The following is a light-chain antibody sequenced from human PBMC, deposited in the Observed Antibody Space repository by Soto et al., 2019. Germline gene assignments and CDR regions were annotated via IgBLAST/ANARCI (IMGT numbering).Light chain of an antibody. J-gene: IGKJ4*01. CDR1: QSVSSSY. Sequence: EIVLTQSPGTLSLSPGERATLSCRASQSVSSSYLAWYQQKPGQAPRLLIYGASSRATGIPDRFSGSGSGTDFTLTISRLEPEDFAVYYCQQYGSSPLTFVAGTKVEIK. V-gene: IGKV3-20*01. CDR3: QQYGSSPLT. CDR2: GAS.